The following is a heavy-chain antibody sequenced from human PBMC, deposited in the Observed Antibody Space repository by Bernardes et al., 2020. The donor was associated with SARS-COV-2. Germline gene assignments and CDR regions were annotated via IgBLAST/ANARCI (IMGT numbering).Heavy chain of an antibody. J-gene: IGHJ4*01. V-gene: IGHV4-59*13. CDR1: GGSITNSY. Sequence: SETLSLTCSVSGGSITNSYWNWIRQPPGKGLEWVGYVYHIGTTSYNPSLKGRVTISRDTSKSQFPLTLRSVTAADTALYYCARDPGLFFTGSFDSWGHGTLVTVSS. CDR3: ARDPGLFFTGSFDS. CDR2: VYHIGTT.